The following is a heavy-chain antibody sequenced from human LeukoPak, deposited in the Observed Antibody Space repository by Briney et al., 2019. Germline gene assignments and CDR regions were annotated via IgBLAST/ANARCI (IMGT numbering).Heavy chain of an antibody. D-gene: IGHD2-21*02. CDR2: IYTSGST. CDR1: GGSFSSYY. CDR3: ARVAYCGSDCYSFDF. Sequence: SETLSLTCAVYGGSFSSYYWSWIRQPAGKGLEWIGRIYTSGSTNYNPSLKSRVSMSVDTSKNHFSLKLSSVTAADAALYYCARVAYCGSDCYSFDFWGQGTLVTVSS. V-gene: IGHV4-59*10. J-gene: IGHJ4*02.